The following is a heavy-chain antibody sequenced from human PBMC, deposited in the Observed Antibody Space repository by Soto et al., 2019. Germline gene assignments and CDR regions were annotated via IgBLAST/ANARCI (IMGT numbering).Heavy chain of an antibody. D-gene: IGHD3-16*01. CDR2: IYYKGDT. CDR3: ARGSLVYDS. CDR1: GDSLNNNW. V-gene: IGHV4-59*01. J-gene: IGHJ4*02. Sequence: QVQLQESGPRLVKPSETLLLTCSVSGDSLNNNWWTWIRQAPGTAPKLVGYIYYKGDTRYNPSLESRVTISLDTPKNQFSLQLRSVTGADTAVYFCARGSLVYDSWGQGILVTVSS.